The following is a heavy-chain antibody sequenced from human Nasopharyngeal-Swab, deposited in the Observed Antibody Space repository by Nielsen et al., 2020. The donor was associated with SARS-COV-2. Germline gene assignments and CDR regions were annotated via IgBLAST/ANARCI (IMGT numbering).Heavy chain of an antibody. J-gene: IGHJ6*02. CDR3: ARSPSDYYYDSSGYYEYRGMDV. Sequence: SVKVSCKASGGTFISYAISWVRQAPGQGSEWMGGIIPIFGTANYAQKFQGRVTITADESTSTAYMELSSLRSEDTAVYYCARSPSDYYYDSSGYYEYRGMDVWGQGTTVTVSS. D-gene: IGHD3-22*01. CDR2: IIPIFGTA. CDR1: GGTFISYA. V-gene: IGHV1-69*13.